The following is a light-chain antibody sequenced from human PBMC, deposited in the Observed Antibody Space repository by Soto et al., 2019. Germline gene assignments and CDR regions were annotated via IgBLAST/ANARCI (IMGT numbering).Light chain of an antibody. Sequence: DIVMTQSPDSLAVSLGERATINCKSSQTLLDSSNSKTYLAWYQQKPGQPPKLLIYCSSTRESGVPDRFSGSVSGPDFTLTISSLQAEDVAVYYCQQYYSTPPYTYGPRTRLEIK. CDR3: QQYYSTPPYT. J-gene: IGKJ2*01. CDR1: QTLLDSSNSKTY. CDR2: CSS. V-gene: IGKV4-1*01.